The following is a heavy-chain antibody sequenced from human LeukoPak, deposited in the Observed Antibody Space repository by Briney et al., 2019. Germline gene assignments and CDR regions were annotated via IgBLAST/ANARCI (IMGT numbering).Heavy chain of an antibody. CDR2: ISTSSSYI. CDR1: GFTFSSYS. V-gene: IGHV3-21*01. CDR3: VRDTFSPDAFDI. Sequence: GGSLRLSCAASGFTFSSYSMNWVRQAPGKWLEWVPSISTSSSYIYSADSVKGRFTISRDNAKNSLYLQMNSLRAEDTAVYYCVRDTFSPDAFDIWGQGTMVTVSS. D-gene: IGHD3-16*01. J-gene: IGHJ3*02.